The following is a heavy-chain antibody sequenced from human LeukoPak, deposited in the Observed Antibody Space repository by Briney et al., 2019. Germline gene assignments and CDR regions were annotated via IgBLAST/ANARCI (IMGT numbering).Heavy chain of an antibody. CDR3: ARLRGSSSGWVYYFDY. CDR1: GGSFSGYY. J-gene: IGHJ4*02. Sequence: SETLSLTCAVYGGSFSGYYWIWIRQPPGKGLEWIGEISHSGGTNYNPSLKSRVTISVDTSKNQFSLNVSSVTAADTAVYYCARLRGSSSGWVYYFDYWGQGTLVTVSS. CDR2: ISHSGGT. V-gene: IGHV4-34*01. D-gene: IGHD6-19*01.